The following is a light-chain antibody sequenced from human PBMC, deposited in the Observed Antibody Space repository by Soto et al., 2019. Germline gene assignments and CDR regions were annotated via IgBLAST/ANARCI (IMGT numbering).Light chain of an antibody. V-gene: IGLV1-40*01. J-gene: IGLJ3*02. CDR3: QTYDSSLSGWV. CDR1: SSNIGAGYP. CDR2: GNT. Sequence: QSVLTQPPSVSGAPGQRVTISCIGSSSNIGAGYPVHWYQQVPGTAPKLLIYGNTNRPSGVPDRFSGSNSGTSASLAITGLQAEDEADYYCQTYDSSLSGWVFGGGTKATVL.